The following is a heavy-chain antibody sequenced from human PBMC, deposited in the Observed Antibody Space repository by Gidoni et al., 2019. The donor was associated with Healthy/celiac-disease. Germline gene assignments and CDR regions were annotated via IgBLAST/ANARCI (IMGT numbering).Heavy chain of an antibody. CDR3: ARADYYGSGSYRKKSISYHY. V-gene: IGHV4-34*01. CDR2: INHSGST. J-gene: IGHJ4*02. D-gene: IGHD3-10*01. Sequence: GLEWIGEINHSGSTSYNPSLKSRVTISVDTSKNQFSLKLSSVTAADTAVYYCARADYYGSGSYRKKSISYHYWGQGTLVTVSS.